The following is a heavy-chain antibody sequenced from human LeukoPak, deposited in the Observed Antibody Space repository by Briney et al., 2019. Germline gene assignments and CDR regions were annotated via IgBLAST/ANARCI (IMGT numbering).Heavy chain of an antibody. Sequence: ASVKVSCKASGYTFTGYYLHWVRQAPGQGLEWMGWINPNSGGTNYAQKFQGRVTMTRDTSIGTAYMELSRLRSDDTAVYYCATRQPIPVARGNYYYYGMDVWGQGTTVTVPS. CDR3: ATRQPIPVARGNYYYYGMDV. J-gene: IGHJ6*02. CDR1: GYTFTGYY. V-gene: IGHV1-2*02. CDR2: INPNSGGT. D-gene: IGHD6-19*01.